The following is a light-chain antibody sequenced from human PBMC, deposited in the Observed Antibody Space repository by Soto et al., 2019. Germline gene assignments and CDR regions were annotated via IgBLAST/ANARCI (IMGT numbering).Light chain of an antibody. CDR2: GAS. CDR1: QSVSSN. V-gene: IGKV3-15*01. CDR3: QQYNNWPQT. J-gene: IGKJ1*01. Sequence: EIVLTQSPATLSLSPGETATLSCRASQSVSSNLAWYQQKPGQAPSLLIYGASTRATGTPARFSGSGSGTEFTLTISSLQSEDFAVYYCQQYNNWPQTFGQGTKVDIK.